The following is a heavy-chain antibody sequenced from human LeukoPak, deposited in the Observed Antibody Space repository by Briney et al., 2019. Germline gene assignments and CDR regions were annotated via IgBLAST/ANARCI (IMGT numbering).Heavy chain of an antibody. CDR2: IKSDGITT. CDR3: AKAGLEWELVPYYFDY. V-gene: IGHV3-74*01. D-gene: IGHD1-26*01. Sequence: PGGSLRLSCAASGFTFSSHWMHWVRQAPGKGLVWVSRIKSDGITTNYADFVRGRFTISRDNSKNTLYLQMNSLRAEDTAVYYCAKAGLEWELVPYYFDYWGQGTLVTVSS. CDR1: GFTFSSHW. J-gene: IGHJ4*02.